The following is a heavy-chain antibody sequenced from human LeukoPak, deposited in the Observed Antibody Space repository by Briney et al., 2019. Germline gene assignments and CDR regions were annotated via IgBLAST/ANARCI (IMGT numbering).Heavy chain of an antibody. CDR2: IYYSGST. J-gene: IGHJ3*02. CDR3: ARFHYYDSSGYRDAFDI. D-gene: IGHD3-22*01. V-gene: IGHV4-39*01. Sequence: PSETLSLTCTVSGGSISYYYWGWIRQPPGKGLEWIGSIYYSGSTYYNPSLKSRVTISVDTSKNQFSLKLSSVTAADTAVYYCARFHYYDSSGYRDAFDIWGQGTMVTVSS. CDR1: GGSISYYY.